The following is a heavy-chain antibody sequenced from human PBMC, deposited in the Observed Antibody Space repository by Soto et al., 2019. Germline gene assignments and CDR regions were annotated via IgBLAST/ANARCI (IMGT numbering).Heavy chain of an antibody. J-gene: IGHJ4*02. CDR1: NGSISTSGYS. Sequence: QLQLQESGPGLVKPSETLSLTCTVSNGSISTSGYSWGWIRQPPGKRLEWIGTIYYGGSTIYNPSLKSRVSISMDTSKNQFSLKLSSVTAADMAVYYCATSSVPFAFWGQGALVTVSS. CDR3: ATSSVPFAF. CDR2: IYYGGST. V-gene: IGHV4-39*01. D-gene: IGHD3-16*01.